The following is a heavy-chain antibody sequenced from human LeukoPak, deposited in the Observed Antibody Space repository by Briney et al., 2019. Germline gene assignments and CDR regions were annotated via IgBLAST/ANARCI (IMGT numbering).Heavy chain of an antibody. Sequence: PGGPLRLSCAASGFTFSSYAMHWVRQAPGKGLEWVAVISYDGSNKYYADSVKGRFTISRDNSKNTLYLQMNSLRAEDTAVYYRARPIAAAGTRNDYWGQGTLVTVSS. D-gene: IGHD6-13*01. CDR3: ARPIAAAGTRNDY. J-gene: IGHJ4*02. V-gene: IGHV3-30-3*01. CDR2: ISYDGSNK. CDR1: GFTFSSYA.